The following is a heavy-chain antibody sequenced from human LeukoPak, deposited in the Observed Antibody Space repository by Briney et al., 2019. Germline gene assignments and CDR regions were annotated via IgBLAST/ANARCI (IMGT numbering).Heavy chain of an antibody. CDR3: ARDRMGSYEW. V-gene: IGHV1-2*06. Sequence: ASVKVSCKTSGYTFIDYEMDWVRQAPGQEFEWMGRINPNSGGTNYAQKFQGRVTMTRDTSISTVYMELAGLTSDDTAVYYYARDRMGSYEWWGQGTLVTVSS. D-gene: IGHD1-26*01. CDR1: GYTFIDYE. CDR2: INPNSGGT. J-gene: IGHJ4*02.